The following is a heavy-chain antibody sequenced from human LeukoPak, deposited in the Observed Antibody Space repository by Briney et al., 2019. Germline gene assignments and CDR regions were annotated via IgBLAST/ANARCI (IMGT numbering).Heavy chain of an antibody. CDR3: FRHLVVPGAGADY. Sequence: KSGGSLRLSCAASGFTFSYAWMSWVRQAPGKGLEWVGRIKNKADDGTTDYAAPVKGRFTISRDDSKNTLYLQMDSLKTKDTAVYYCFRHLVVPGAGADYWGQGTLVTVSS. D-gene: IGHD2-15*01. CDR2: IKNKADDGTT. J-gene: IGHJ4*02. CDR1: GFTFSYAW. V-gene: IGHV3-15*01.